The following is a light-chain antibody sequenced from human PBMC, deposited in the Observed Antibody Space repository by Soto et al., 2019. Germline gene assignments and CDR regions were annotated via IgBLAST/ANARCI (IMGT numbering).Light chain of an antibody. Sequence: SYELTQPPSVSVAPGETARIACGGNNIGSESVHWYQQKPGQAPVLIIYYDSARPSGIPERFSGSNSGNTATLIISRGEAGDEADYYCQVWDGSSDQQVFGGGTKLTVL. V-gene: IGLV3-21*04. CDR2: YDS. CDR1: NIGSES. J-gene: IGLJ3*02. CDR3: QVWDGSSDQQV.